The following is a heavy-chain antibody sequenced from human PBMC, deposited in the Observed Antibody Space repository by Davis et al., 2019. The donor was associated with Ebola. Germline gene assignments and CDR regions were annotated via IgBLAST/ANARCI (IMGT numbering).Heavy chain of an antibody. CDR1: DGSIKSNSYY. Sequence: MPSETLSLTCTVSDGSIKSNSYYWGWIRQPPGKGLEWIGTIYYSGSTYYNPSLKSRVTISVDTSKNQFSLKLISVTAADTAVYYCARVVLWFGEPLGYYFDYWGQGTLVTVSS. CDR2: IYYSGST. J-gene: IGHJ4*02. CDR3: ARVVLWFGEPLGYYFDY. V-gene: IGHV4-39*07. D-gene: IGHD3-10*01.